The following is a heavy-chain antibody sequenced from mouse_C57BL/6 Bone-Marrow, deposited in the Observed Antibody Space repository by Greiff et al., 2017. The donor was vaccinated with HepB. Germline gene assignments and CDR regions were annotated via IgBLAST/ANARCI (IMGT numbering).Heavy chain of an antibody. V-gene: IGHV1-69*01. CDR2: IDPSDSYT. CDR3: ARSIYDGYSPFAY. CDR1: GYTFTSYW. D-gene: IGHD2-3*01. J-gene: IGHJ3*01. Sequence: QVQLQQSGAELVMPGASVKLSCKASGYTFTSYWMHWVKQRPGQGLEWIGEIDPSDSYTNYNQKFKGKSTLTVDKSSSTAYMQLSSLTSEDSAVYYCARSIYDGYSPFAYWGQGTLVTVSA.